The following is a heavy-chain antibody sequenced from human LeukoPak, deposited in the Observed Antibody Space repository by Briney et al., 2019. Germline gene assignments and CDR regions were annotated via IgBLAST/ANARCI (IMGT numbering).Heavy chain of an antibody. CDR1: GGSVSSGSYY. V-gene: IGHV4-61*01. D-gene: IGHD3-3*01. CDR2: IYYSGST. CDR3: ARVASGYDVFDI. J-gene: IGHJ3*02. Sequence: SETLSLTCTVSGGSVSSGSYYWSWIRQLPGKGLEWIGYIYYSGSTNYNPSLKSRVTISVDTSKNQFSLKLGSVTAADTAVFYCARVASGYDVFDIWGQGTMVTVSS.